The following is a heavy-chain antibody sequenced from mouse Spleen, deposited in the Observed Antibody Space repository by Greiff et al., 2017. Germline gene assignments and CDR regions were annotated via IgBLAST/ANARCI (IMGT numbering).Heavy chain of an antibody. J-gene: IGHJ4*01. CDR1: GFTFSDYY. V-gene: IGHV5-16*01. Sequence: EVKLVESEGGLVQPGSSMKLSCTASGFTFSDYYMAWVRQVPEKGLEWVANINYDGSSTYYLDSLKSRFIISRDNAKNILYLQMSSLKSEDTATYYCAREGGMIKNAMDYWGQGTSVTVSS. CDR3: AREGGMIKNAMDY. D-gene: IGHD2-4*01. CDR2: INYDGSST.